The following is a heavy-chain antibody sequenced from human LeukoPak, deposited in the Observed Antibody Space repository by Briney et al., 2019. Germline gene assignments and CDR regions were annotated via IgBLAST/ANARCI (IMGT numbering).Heavy chain of an antibody. V-gene: IGHV4-59*08. CDR3: ARHTVSRAGGDSDY. CDR1: GGPISDNY. D-gene: IGHD2-8*01. CDR2: IHNKGYT. Sequence: SETLSLTCTVSGGPISDNYWSWIRQPPGKGLEWIAYIHNKGYTNYNPPLKSRVTISLDTSKNQVSLKLTSVTAADTAVYYCARHTVSRAGGDSDYWGQGTLVTVSS. J-gene: IGHJ4*02.